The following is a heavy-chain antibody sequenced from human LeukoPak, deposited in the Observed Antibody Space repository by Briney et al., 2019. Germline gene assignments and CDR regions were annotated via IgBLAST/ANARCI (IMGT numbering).Heavy chain of an antibody. CDR3: ARGSEYDSSGYYYGSGYVLDY. J-gene: IGHJ4*02. D-gene: IGHD3-22*01. Sequence: PGGSLRLSCAASGFTFSSYSMNWVRQAPGKGLEWVSSISSSSSYIYYADSVKGRFTISRDNARNSLYLQMSSLRAEDTAVYYCARGSEYDSSGYYYGSGYVLDYWGQGTLVTVSS. CDR2: ISSSSSYI. CDR1: GFTFSSYS. V-gene: IGHV3-21*01.